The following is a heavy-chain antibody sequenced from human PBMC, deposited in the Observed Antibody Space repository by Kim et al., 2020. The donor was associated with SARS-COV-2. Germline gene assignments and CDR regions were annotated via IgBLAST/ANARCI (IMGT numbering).Heavy chain of an antibody. V-gene: IGHV4-34*01. J-gene: IGHJ4*02. CDR3: ARGSFTRLRGKLLAPLFDY. D-gene: IGHD4-17*01. CDR2: INHSGST. CDR1: GGSFSGYY. Sequence: SETLSLTCAVYGGSFSGYYWSWIRQPPGKGLEWIGEINHSGSTNYNPSLKSRVTISVDTSKNQFSLKLSSVTAADTAVYYCARGSFTRLRGKLLAPLFDYWGQGTLVTVSS.